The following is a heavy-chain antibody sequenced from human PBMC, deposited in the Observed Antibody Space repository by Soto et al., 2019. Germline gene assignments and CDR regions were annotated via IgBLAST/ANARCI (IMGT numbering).Heavy chain of an antibody. J-gene: IGHJ5*02. CDR3: VASLAASGLNWLDP. V-gene: IGHV4-4*07. CDR2: IFANGHT. D-gene: IGHD6-13*01. Sequence: SETLSLTCIVSGGSISEKYWNWVRQPPGKGLEWIGLIFANGHTDYNPSLKSRVTMSVDASKNQFSLRLTSMTAADTAVYYCVASLAASGLNWLDPGSRGTLVTVSS. CDR1: GGSISEKY.